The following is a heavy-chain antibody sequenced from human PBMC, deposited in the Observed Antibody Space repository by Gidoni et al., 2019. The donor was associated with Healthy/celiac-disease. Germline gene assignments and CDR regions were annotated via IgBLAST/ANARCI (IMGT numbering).Heavy chain of an antibody. CDR2: ISGSGCST. CDR3: AKASWDLVDAFDI. CDR1: GFTFSSYA. Sequence: EVQLLESGGGWVQRGGSLRLSCAASGFTFSSYAMSWVRQAQGKGLEWVSAISGSGCSTYYADSVKGRFTISRDNSKNTLYLQMNSLRAEDTAVYYCAKASWDLVDAFDIWGQGTMVTVSS. J-gene: IGHJ3*02. V-gene: IGHV3-23*01. D-gene: IGHD1-26*01.